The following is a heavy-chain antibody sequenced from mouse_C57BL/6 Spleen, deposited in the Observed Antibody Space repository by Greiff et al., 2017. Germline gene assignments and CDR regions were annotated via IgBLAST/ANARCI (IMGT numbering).Heavy chain of an antibody. CDR2: ISSGGDYI. CDR1: GFTFSSYA. J-gene: IGHJ4*01. D-gene: IGHD1-1*01. Sequence: EVKLLESGEGLVKPGGSLKLSCAASGFTFSSYAMSWVRQTPEKRLEWVAYISSGGDYIYYADTVKGRFTISRDNARNTLYLQMSSLKSEDTAMYYCTRVAYGSSWAMDYWGQGTSVTVSS. V-gene: IGHV5-9-1*02. CDR3: TRVAYGSSWAMDY.